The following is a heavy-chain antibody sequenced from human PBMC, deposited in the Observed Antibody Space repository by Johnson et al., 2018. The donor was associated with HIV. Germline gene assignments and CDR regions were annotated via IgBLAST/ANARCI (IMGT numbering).Heavy chain of an antibody. CDR2: IKQDGSEK. CDR3: ARDGRDLVTRGSFDV. CDR1: GFTFSSYW. Sequence: VQLVESGGGLVQPGGSLRLSCAASGFTFSSYWMSWVRQAPGKGLEWVANIKQDGSEKYYVDSVKGRFTISRDSYKNTLYLQMNSLRAEDTAVYFCARDGRDLVTRGSFDVWGQGTVVTVSS. D-gene: IGHD5-18*01. V-gene: IGHV3-7*01. J-gene: IGHJ3*01.